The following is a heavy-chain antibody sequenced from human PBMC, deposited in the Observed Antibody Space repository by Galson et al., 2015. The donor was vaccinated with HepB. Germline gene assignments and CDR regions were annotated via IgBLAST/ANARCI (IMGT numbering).Heavy chain of an antibody. CDR1: GYTFTGYY. J-gene: IGHJ4*02. Sequence: SVKVSCKASGYTFTGYYMHWVRQAPGQGLEWMGWINPNSGGTNYAQKFRGWVTMTRDTSISTAYMELSRLRSDDTAVYYCARGDSGSFYVGGLDYWGQGTLVTVSS. V-gene: IGHV1-2*04. CDR3: ARGDSGSFYVGGLDY. D-gene: IGHD1-26*01. CDR2: INPNSGGT.